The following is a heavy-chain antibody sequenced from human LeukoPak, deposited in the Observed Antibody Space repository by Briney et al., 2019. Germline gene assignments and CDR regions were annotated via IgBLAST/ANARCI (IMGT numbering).Heavy chain of an antibody. CDR3: ARGYSKNDAFDI. Sequence: GATVTVSCKASGYTFTRYYLHWVRQAPGQGLEWMGIINPSGGTTSYAQKFQGRVTMTRDTSTSTVYMELSSLRPEDTAVYYCARGYSKNDAFDIWGQGTMVTVSS. CDR1: GYTFTRYY. CDR2: INPSGGTT. V-gene: IGHV1-46*01. D-gene: IGHD6-13*01. J-gene: IGHJ3*02.